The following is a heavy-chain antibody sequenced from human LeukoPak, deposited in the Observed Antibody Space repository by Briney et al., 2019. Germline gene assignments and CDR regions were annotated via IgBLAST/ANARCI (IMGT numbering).Heavy chain of an antibody. CDR2: ISAYNGNT. Sequence: EASVKVSCKASGHTFTSYGISWVRQAPGQGLEWMGWISAYNGNTNYAQKLQGRVTMTTDTSTSTAYMELRSLRSDDTAVYYCARGDGRNWGYRDHAFDIWGQGTMVTVSS. CDR3: ARGDGRNWGYRDHAFDI. CDR1: GHTFTSYG. D-gene: IGHD7-27*01. V-gene: IGHV1-18*01. J-gene: IGHJ3*02.